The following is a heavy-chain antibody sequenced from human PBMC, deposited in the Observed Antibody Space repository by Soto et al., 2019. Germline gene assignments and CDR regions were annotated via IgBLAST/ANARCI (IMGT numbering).Heavy chain of an antibody. CDR1: GGSISSGGYY. CDR3: ARDPGLWFGERVAFDI. V-gene: IGHV4-31*03. J-gene: IGHJ3*02. CDR2: IYYSGST. Sequence: QVQLQESGPGLVKPSQTLSLTCTVSGGSISSGGYYWSWIRQHPGKGLEWIGYIYYSGSTYYNPSLKSRVTISVDTSKNQFSLKLSSVTAADTAVYYCARDPGLWFGERVAFDIWGQGTMVTVSS. D-gene: IGHD3-10*01.